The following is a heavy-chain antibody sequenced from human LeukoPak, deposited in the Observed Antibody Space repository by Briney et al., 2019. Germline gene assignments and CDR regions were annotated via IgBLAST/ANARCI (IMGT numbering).Heavy chain of an antibody. D-gene: IGHD3-10*01. V-gene: IGHV1-69*05. J-gene: IGHJ6*02. Sequence: ASVKVSCKASGGTFSSYAISWVRQAPGQGLEWMGGIIPIFGTANYAQKFQGRVTITTDESTSTAYMELSSLRSEDTAVYYCARSASYGSGSNYYYYGMDVWGQGTTVTVSS. CDR3: ARSASYGSGSNYYYYGMDV. CDR2: IIPIFGTA. CDR1: GGTFSSYA.